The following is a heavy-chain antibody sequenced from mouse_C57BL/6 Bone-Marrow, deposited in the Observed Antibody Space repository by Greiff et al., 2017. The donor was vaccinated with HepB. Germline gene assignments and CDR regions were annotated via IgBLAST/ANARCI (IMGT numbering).Heavy chain of an antibody. J-gene: IGHJ2*01. Sequence: QVQLQQSGAELAKPGASVKLSCKASGYTFTSYWMHWVKQRPGQGLEWIGYINPSSGYTKYNQKFKDKATLTAEQSSSTAYMQLSSLTYEDSAVYYCARSPAVVNYFDYWGQGTTLTVSS. CDR1: GYTFTSYW. D-gene: IGHD1-1*01. CDR2: INPSSGYT. CDR3: ARSPAVVNYFDY. V-gene: IGHV1-7*01.